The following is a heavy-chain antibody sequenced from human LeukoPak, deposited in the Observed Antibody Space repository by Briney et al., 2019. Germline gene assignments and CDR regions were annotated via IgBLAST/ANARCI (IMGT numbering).Heavy chain of an antibody. CDR3: AREPGNTYYYGSGGFDY. D-gene: IGHD3-10*01. CDR2: ISYDGSNK. J-gene: IGHJ4*02. Sequence: HPGRSLRLSCAASGFTFSSYAMHWVRQAPGKGLEWVAVISYDGSNKYYADSVKGRFTISRDNSKNTLYLQMNSLRAEDTAVYYCAREPGNTYYYGSGGFDYWGQGTLVTVSS. CDR1: GFTFSSYA. V-gene: IGHV3-30*04.